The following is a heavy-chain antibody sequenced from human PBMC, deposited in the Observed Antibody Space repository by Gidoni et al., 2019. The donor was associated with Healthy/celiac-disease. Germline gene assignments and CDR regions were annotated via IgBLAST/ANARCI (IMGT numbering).Heavy chain of an antibody. CDR1: GFTFSSYS. J-gene: IGHJ6*02. V-gene: IGHV3-21*01. CDR3: ARDIVVVPAAVNYYYYGMDV. Sequence: EVQLLESGGGLVKPGGSLRLSCAASGFTFSSYSMNWVRQAPGKGLEWVSSISSSSSYIYYADSVKGRFTISRDNAKNSLYLQMNSLRAEDTAVYYCARDIVVVPAAVNYYYYGMDVWGQGTTVTVSS. D-gene: IGHD2-2*01. CDR2: ISSSSSYI.